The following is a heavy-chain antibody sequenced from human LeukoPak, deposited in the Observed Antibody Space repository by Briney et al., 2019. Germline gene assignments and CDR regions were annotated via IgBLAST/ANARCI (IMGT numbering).Heavy chain of an antibody. CDR1: GFTFSSYG. J-gene: IGHJ4*02. V-gene: IGHV3-30*18. Sequence: GGSLRLSCAASGFTFSSYGMPWVRQAPGKGLEWVAVISYDGSNKYYADSVKGRFTISRDNSKNTLYLQMNSLRAEDTAVYYCAKSIGAYSSGWYYFDYWGQGTLVTVSS. CDR3: AKSIGAYSSGWYYFDY. CDR2: ISYDGSNK. D-gene: IGHD6-19*01.